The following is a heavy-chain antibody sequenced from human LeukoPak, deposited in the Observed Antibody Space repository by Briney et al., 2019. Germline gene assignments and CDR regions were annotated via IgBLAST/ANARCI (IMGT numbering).Heavy chain of an antibody. V-gene: IGHV3-15*01. D-gene: IGHD3-22*01. CDR1: GFTFSNAW. Sequence: GGSLRLSCAASGFTFSNAWMSWVRQAPGRGLEWVGRIKSKTDGGTTDYAAPVKGRFTISRDDSKNTLYLQMNSLKTEDTAVYYCTTDITMIVVVIEIDYWGQGTLVTVSS. J-gene: IGHJ4*02. CDR2: IKSKTDGGTT. CDR3: TTDITMIVVVIEIDY.